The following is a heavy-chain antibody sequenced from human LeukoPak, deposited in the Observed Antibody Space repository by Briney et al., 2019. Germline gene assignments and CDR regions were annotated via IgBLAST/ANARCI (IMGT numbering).Heavy chain of an antibody. V-gene: IGHV4-38-2*02. D-gene: IGHD6-13*01. CDR1: GYFIRSGFY. Sequence: SETLSLTCTVSGYFIRSGFYWGWIRQPPGKGLEWIGSFYHSGSTYYNPSLESRVTISVDTSKNQFSLKLSSVTAADTAVYYCARSPLIAAAEYWGQGTLVTVSS. J-gene: IGHJ4*02. CDR3: ARSPLIAAAEY. CDR2: FYHSGST.